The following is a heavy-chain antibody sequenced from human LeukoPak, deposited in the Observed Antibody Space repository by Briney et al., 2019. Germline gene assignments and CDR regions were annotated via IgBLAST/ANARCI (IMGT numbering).Heavy chain of an antibody. Sequence: SGGSLRLSCAASGFTFSSYSMNWVRQAPGKGLEWVSSISSSSSYIYYADSVRGRFTISRDNAKNSLYLRMNSLRAEDTAVYYCARGISTIFGGNEAFDIWGQGTMVTVSS. V-gene: IGHV3-21*01. J-gene: IGHJ3*02. CDR3: ARGISTIFGGNEAFDI. CDR2: ISSSSSYI. CDR1: GFTFSSYS. D-gene: IGHD3-3*01.